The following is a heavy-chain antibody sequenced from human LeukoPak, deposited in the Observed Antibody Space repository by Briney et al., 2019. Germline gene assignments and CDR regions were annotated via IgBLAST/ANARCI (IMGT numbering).Heavy chain of an antibody. Sequence: SGTLSLTCTVSGGSISSYYWSWIRQPAGKGLEWIGRIYTSGSTNYNPSLKSRVTMSVDTSKNQFSLKLSSVTAADTAVYYCARERRSSWYGNMYYYFDYWGQGTLVTVSS. CDR3: ARERRSSWYGNMYYYFDY. D-gene: IGHD6-13*01. J-gene: IGHJ4*02. CDR1: GGSISSYY. CDR2: IYTSGST. V-gene: IGHV4-4*07.